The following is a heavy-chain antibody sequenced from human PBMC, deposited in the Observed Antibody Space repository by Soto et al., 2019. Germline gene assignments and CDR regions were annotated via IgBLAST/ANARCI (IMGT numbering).Heavy chain of an antibody. CDR2: VNGDGSYT. J-gene: IGHJ4*02. CDR1: GLTFSSYW. D-gene: IGHD1-26*01. Sequence: EVQLMESGGGLVQPGGSLRLSCAASGLTFSSYWMQWFRQAPGKGLVWVSRVNGDGSYTRYADSAKGRFTISRDNAKNTLYLQMNSLRDEDTAVYYCARERGPYYTDYWGQGTLVTVSS. V-gene: IGHV3-74*01. CDR3: ARERGPYYTDY.